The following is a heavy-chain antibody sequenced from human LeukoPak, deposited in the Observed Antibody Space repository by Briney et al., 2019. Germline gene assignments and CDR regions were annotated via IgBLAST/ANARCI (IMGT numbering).Heavy chain of an antibody. J-gene: IGHJ5*02. D-gene: IGHD3-3*01. CDR1: GGSISSGGYS. CDR3: ARGMEGRNYDFWSGCSKRFDP. Sequence: PSQTLSLTCAVSGGSISSGGYSWSWIRQPPGKGLEWIGYIYHSGSTYYNPSLKSRVTISVDRSKNQFSLKLSSVTAADTAVYYCARGMEGRNYDFWSGCSKRFDPWGQGTLVTVSS. V-gene: IGHV4-30-2*01. CDR2: IYHSGST.